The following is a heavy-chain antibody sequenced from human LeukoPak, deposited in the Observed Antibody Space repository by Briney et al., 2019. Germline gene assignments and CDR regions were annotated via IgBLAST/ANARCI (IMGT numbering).Heavy chain of an antibody. Sequence: SETLSLTCAVYGGSFSGYYWSWIRQPPGKGLEWTGEINHSGSTDYNPSLKSRVTISVDTSKNQFSLKLSSVTAADTAVYYCARNGAWLRAFDIWGQGTMVTVSS. J-gene: IGHJ3*02. V-gene: IGHV4-34*01. CDR2: INHSGST. D-gene: IGHD5-12*01. CDR3: ARNGAWLRAFDI. CDR1: GGSFSGYY.